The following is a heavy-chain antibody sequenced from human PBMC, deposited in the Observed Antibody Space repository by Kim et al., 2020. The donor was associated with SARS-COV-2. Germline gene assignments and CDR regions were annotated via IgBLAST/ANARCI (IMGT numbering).Heavy chain of an antibody. V-gene: IGHV1-58*01. Sequence: SVTVSCKASGFTFTSSAVQWVRQARGQRLEWIGWIVVGSGNTNYAQKFQERVTITRDMSTSTAYMELSSLRSEDTAVYYCAADEISSSWYEGGAFDIWGQGKMVTVSS. D-gene: IGHD6-13*01. CDR3: AADEISSSWYEGGAFDI. CDR2: IVVGSGNT. CDR1: GFTFTSSA. J-gene: IGHJ3*02.